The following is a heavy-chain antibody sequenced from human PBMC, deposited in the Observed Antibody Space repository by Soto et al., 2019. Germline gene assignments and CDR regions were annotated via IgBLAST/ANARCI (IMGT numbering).Heavy chain of an antibody. V-gene: IGHV1-18*04. CDR3: ARAGAADYVWGTWFDP. J-gene: IGHJ5*02. D-gene: IGHD3-16*01. CDR2: ISAYNGNT. Sequence: GASVKVSCKASGYTFTSYDITWVRQAPGQGLEWMGWISAYNGNTNYAQHLQGRVTLTTDTSTSTAYMELRSLRSDDSAIYYCARAGAADYVWGTWFDPWGQGTLVTVSS. CDR1: GYTFTSYD.